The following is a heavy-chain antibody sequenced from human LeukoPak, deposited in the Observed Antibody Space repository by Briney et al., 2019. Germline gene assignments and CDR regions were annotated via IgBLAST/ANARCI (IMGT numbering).Heavy chain of an antibody. Sequence: KPSETLSLTCAVSGGSITSSNWWSWVRQPPGKGLEWIGEIYYTGNTNYNPSLKSRVTISVDKSNNQFSLNLSSVTAADTAGYYCAKGNAWDWFDPWGQGTLVTVSS. CDR2: IYYTGNT. V-gene: IGHV4-4*02. J-gene: IGHJ5*02. D-gene: IGHD4-23*01. CDR3: AKGNAWDWFDP. CDR1: GGSITSSNW.